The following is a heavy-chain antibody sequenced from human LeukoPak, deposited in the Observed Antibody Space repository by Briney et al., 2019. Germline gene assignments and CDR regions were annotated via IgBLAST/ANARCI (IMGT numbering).Heavy chain of an antibody. Sequence: PGRSLRLSCAASGFTFDDYAMHWVRQAPGKGLEWVSGISWNSDSIGYADSVKGRFTISRDNAKNSLYLQMNSLRAEDTALYYCAKDIGSGLAATQGCMDVWGQGTTVTVSS. J-gene: IGHJ6*02. D-gene: IGHD6-13*01. CDR2: ISWNSDSI. CDR3: AKDIGSGLAATQGCMDV. V-gene: IGHV3-9*01. CDR1: GFTFDDYA.